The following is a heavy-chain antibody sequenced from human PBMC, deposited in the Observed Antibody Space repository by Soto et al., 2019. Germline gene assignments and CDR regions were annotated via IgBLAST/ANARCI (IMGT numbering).Heavy chain of an antibody. D-gene: IGHD3-10*01. CDR2: IYYSGST. Sequence: SETLSLTCTVSGGSISRYYLSWIRQPPGKGLEWIGYIYYSGSTNYNPSLKSRFTISVDTSKNQFSLKLSSVTAADTAVYYCVSYYDDSHRYLHAFPARGTSDL. J-gene: IGHJ2*01. CDR1: GGSISRYY. V-gene: IGHV4-59*01. CDR3: VSYYDDSHRYLHAFPARGTSDL.